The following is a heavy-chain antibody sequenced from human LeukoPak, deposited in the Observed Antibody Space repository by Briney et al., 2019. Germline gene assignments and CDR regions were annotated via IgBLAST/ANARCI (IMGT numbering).Heavy chain of an antibody. D-gene: IGHD3-22*01. Sequence: GASVKVSCKVSGYTLTELSMHWVRQAPGEGLEWMGGFDPEDGETIYAQKFQGRVTMTEDTSTDTAYMELSSLRSEDTAVYYCATAQYYYDSSGYYYFDYWGQGTLVTVSS. V-gene: IGHV1-24*01. J-gene: IGHJ4*02. CDR3: ATAQYYYDSSGYYYFDY. CDR1: GYTLTELS. CDR2: FDPEDGET.